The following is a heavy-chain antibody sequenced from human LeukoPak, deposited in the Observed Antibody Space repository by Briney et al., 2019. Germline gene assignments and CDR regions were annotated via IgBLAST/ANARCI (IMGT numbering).Heavy chain of an antibody. V-gene: IGHV1-18*01. CDR2: ISAYNGNT. Sequence: ASVKVSCKASGYTFTSYGISWVRHAPGQGLEWMGWISAYNGNTNYAQKLQGRVTMTRDTSTSTVYMELSSLRSEDTAVYYCARGYLGYSYGEDDAFDIWGQGTMVTVSS. J-gene: IGHJ3*02. CDR3: ARGYLGYSYGEDDAFDI. D-gene: IGHD5-18*01. CDR1: GYTFTSYG.